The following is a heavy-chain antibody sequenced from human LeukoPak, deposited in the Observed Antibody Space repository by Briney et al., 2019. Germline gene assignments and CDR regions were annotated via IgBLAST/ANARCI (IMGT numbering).Heavy chain of an antibody. CDR1: GGSIFNYY. CDR2: IYYSGST. V-gene: IGHV4-59*01. CDR3: ASGLVFWSGYYASYYFDY. Sequence: SETLSLTCTVSGGSIFNYYWSWIRQPPGKGLEWIGYIYYSGSTNYNPSLKSRVTISVDTSKNQFSLKLSSVTAADTAVYYCASGLVFWSGYYASYYFDYWGQGTLVTVSS. D-gene: IGHD3-3*01. J-gene: IGHJ4*02.